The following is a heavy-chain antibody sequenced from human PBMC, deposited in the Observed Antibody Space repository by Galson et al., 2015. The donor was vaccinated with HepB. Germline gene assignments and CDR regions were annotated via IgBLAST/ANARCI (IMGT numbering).Heavy chain of an antibody. V-gene: IGHV3-53*05. D-gene: IGHD3-10*01. CDR2: IFSSGTT. J-gene: IGHJ6*02. Sequence: SLRLSCAASGFSVSANYMSWVRQAPGKGLEWVSVIFSSGTTYYADSVGGRFTISRDNSKNTLYLQMDSLRPEDTAVYYCAREGGFYGSGTYYNSLSGMDVWGQGTTVTVSS. CDR3: AREGGFYGSGTYYNSLSGMDV. CDR1: GFSVSANY.